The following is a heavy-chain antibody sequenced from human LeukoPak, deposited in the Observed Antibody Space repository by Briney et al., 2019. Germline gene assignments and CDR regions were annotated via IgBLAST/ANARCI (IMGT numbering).Heavy chain of an antibody. D-gene: IGHD3-10*01. J-gene: IGHJ4*02. V-gene: IGHV1-2*02. CDR1: GYTFTGCY. CDR3: ARFGDSHADS. Sequence: ASVKVSCKASGYTFTGCYLHWVRQAPGQGLVWMGWINPNSGDTNYAQKFQGRVTMTSDTSISTAYMELSRLRSDDTAVYYCARFGDSHADSWGQGTLVTVSS. CDR2: INPNSGDT.